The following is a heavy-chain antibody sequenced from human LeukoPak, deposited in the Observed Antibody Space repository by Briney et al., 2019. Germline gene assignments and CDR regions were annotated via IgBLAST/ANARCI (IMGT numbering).Heavy chain of an antibody. CDR2: IYTSGST. V-gene: IGHV4-61*02. J-gene: IGHJ4*02. Sequence: SETLSLTCTVSGGSISSGSYYWSWIRQPAGKGLEWIGRIYTSGSTNYNPSLKSRVTISVDTSKNQFSLKLSSVTAADTAVYYCARGGRLLGKFDYWGQGTLVTVSS. CDR1: GGSISSGSYY. D-gene: IGHD3-22*01. CDR3: ARGGRLLGKFDY.